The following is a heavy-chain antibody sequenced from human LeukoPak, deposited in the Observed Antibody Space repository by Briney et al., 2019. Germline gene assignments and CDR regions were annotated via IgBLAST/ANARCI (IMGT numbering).Heavy chain of an antibody. CDR1: GYTFTSYA. CDR2: INAGNGNT. Sequence: GASVKVSCKASGYTFTSYAMHWVRQAPGQRLEWMGWINAGNGNTKYSQEFQGRVTITRDTSASTAYMELRSLRSDDTAVYYCARDLWSGYYGCLDPWGQGTLVTVSS. V-gene: IGHV1-3*01. CDR3: ARDLWSGYYGCLDP. J-gene: IGHJ5*02. D-gene: IGHD3-3*01.